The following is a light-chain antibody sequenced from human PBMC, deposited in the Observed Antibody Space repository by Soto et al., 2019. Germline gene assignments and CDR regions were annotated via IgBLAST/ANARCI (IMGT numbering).Light chain of an antibody. CDR1: SSDVGAFKH. CDR2: EVS. Sequence: QSVLTQPASVSGSPGQSITISCTATSSDVGAFKHVSWYQQYPGKVPKLIISEVSNRPSGLSNRFSGSKSGNTASLTISGLQAEDEADYYCSSYTTSSTYVFGTGTKVTVL. V-gene: IGLV2-14*01. J-gene: IGLJ1*01. CDR3: SSYTTSSTYV.